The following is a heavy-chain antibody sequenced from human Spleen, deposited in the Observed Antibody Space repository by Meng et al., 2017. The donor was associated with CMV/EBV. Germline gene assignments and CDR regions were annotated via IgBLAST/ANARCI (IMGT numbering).Heavy chain of an antibody. CDR1: GFAFSAYA. CDR2: ISGGGVTT. Sequence: EGSLRLSCAASGFAFSAYAMNWVRQAPGKGLEWVSGISGGGVTTYYADSVKGRFTISRDNSKNTLYLQMNNLRVEDTAVYYCAQTWSFSFDYWGQGNLVTVSS. V-gene: IGHV3-23*01. D-gene: IGHD3-10*01. CDR3: AQTWSFSFDY. J-gene: IGHJ4*02.